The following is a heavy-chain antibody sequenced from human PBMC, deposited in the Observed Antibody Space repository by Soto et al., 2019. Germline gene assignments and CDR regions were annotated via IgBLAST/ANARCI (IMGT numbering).Heavy chain of an antibody. D-gene: IGHD2-15*01. V-gene: IGHV4-59*01. Sequence: QVRLHESGPGLVRPSETLSLTCTVSGGIISNYYWNWIRQPPGKGLEWMGHIYFRGSTNYNPSLKRRISISVDTSKNQFALKLNSVTAPDTAVYYCARGWRDRDFDYWGQGILVTVSS. J-gene: IGHJ4*02. CDR1: GGIISNYY. CDR3: ARGWRDRDFDY. CDR2: IYFRGST.